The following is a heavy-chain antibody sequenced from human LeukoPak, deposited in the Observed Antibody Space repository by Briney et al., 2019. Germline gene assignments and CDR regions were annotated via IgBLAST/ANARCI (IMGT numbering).Heavy chain of an antibody. CDR2: ISYDGSNK. Sequence: PGGSLRLSCAASGFTFSRYGMHWVRQAPGKGLEWVAVISYDGSNKYYADSVKGRFTISRDNSKNTLYLQMNSLRAEDTGLYYCARDSRQWLVPGDYWGQGTLVTVSS. D-gene: IGHD6-19*01. V-gene: IGHV3-33*05. J-gene: IGHJ4*02. CDR3: ARDSRQWLVPGDY. CDR1: GFTFSRYG.